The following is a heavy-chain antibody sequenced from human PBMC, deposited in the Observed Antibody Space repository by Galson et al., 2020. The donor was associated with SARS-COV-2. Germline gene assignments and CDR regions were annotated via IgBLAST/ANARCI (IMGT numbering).Heavy chain of an antibody. J-gene: IGHJ5*02. CDR3: ARSDTLQWYLLIDL. D-gene: IGHD3-3*01. CDR1: GDSISSNYW. CDR2: IYHRGNS. Sequence: SETLSLTCAVSGDSISSNYWWNWVRQPPGKGLEWIGKIYHRGNSIQNPSLESRVTISIDESRNQFSLKLNSGTAADTAVYYCARSDTLQWYLLIDLWGQGTLVTGSS. V-gene: IGHV4-4*02.